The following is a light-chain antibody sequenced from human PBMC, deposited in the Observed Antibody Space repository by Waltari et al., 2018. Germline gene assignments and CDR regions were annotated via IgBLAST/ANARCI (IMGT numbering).Light chain of an antibody. V-gene: IGLV2-23*02. CDR2: EVN. CDR3: SSHTSDLSWL. CDR1: SSDVGSYHR. Sequence: QSALTQPASVSGSPGQSLTISCPGTSSDVGSYHRVSWYQQNPGEVPKLMIYEVNKRPSGVADRFSGSKSGNTATLTISGLQAEDEADYYCSSHTSDLSWLFGGGTKVTVL. J-gene: IGLJ3*02.